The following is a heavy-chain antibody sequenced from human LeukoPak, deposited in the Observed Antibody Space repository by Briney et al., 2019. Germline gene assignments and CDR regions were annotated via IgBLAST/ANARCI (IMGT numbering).Heavy chain of an antibody. CDR2: IYYSGST. CDR3: ARDRSLAVAGLRVFDY. V-gene: IGHV4-31*03. CDR1: GGSISSGGYY. J-gene: IGHJ4*02. Sequence: SETLSLTCTVSGGSISSGGYYWRWIRQHPGKGLEWIGYIYYSGSTYYNPSLKSRVTISVDTSKNQFSLKLSSVTAADTAVYYCARDRSLAVAGLRVFDYWGQGTLVTVSS. D-gene: IGHD6-19*01.